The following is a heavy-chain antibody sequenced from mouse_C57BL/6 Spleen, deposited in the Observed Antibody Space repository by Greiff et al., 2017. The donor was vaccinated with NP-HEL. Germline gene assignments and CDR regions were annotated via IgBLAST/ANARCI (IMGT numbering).Heavy chain of an antibody. Sequence: EVKLMESGGGLVQPGESLKLSCESNEYEFPSHDMSWVRKTPETRLELVAAINSDGGSTYYPDTMERRFIISRDNTKKTLYLQMSSLRSEDTALYYCARRENLLRAMDYWGQGTSVTVSS. CDR3: ARRENLLRAMDY. V-gene: IGHV5-2*01. J-gene: IGHJ4*01. CDR1: EYEFPSHD. CDR2: INSDGGST. D-gene: IGHD2-1*01.